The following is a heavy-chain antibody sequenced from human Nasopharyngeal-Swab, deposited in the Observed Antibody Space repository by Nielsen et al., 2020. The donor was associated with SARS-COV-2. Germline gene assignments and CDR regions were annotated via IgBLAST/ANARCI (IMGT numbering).Heavy chain of an antibody. CDR3: ARAWVLWFRELSSLGAHYGMDV. Sequence: SETLSLTCAVSGGSISSSNWWSWIRQPPGKGLEWIGEINHSGSTNYNPSLKSRVTISVDTSKNQFSLKLSSVTAADTAVYYCARAWVLWFRELSSLGAHYGMDVWGQGTTVTVSS. CDR1: GGSISSSNW. D-gene: IGHD3-10*01. V-gene: IGHV4-4*02. CDR2: INHSGST. J-gene: IGHJ6*02.